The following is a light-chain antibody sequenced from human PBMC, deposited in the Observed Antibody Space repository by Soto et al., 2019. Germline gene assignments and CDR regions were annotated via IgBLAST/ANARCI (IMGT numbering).Light chain of an antibody. CDR1: QSLAHSDGNTY. Sequence: DVVMTQPPLFLPVTLGQPASISCRSSQSLAHSDGNTYLTWFQQRPGQSPRRLIYKASNRDSGVPDRLSGSGSGTDFTQKISRVEAEDVAVYYCMQGTHWPWTFGQGTKVDIK. V-gene: IGKV2-30*02. J-gene: IGKJ1*01. CDR3: MQGTHWPWT. CDR2: KAS.